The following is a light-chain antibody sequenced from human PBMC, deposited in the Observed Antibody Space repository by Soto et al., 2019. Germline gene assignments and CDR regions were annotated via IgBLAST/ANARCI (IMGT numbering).Light chain of an antibody. CDR1: QSISRN. V-gene: IGKV1-39*01. J-gene: IGKJ5*01. CDR3: QQSYSTPT. CDR2: AAS. Sequence: DIQMTQSPSSLSASVGDRITITCRASQSISRNLNWYQHKLGKAPNLLIYAASTLQSGVPSRFSGSGSGKDFTLTISSLQPEDFATYFCQQSYSTPTFGQGTRLEIK.